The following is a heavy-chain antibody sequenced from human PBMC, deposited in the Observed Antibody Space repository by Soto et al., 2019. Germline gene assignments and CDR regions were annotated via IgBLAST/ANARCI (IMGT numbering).Heavy chain of an antibody. J-gene: IGHJ4*02. CDR1: GGTFSSYA. CDR2: IIPIFGTA. Sequence: SVKVSCKASGGTFSSYAISWVRQAPGQGLEWMGGIIPIFGTANYAQKFQGRVTITADKSTSTAYMELSSLRSEDTAVYYCARVIPNIVGATTYFDYWCQGTLVTVSS. CDR3: ARVIPNIVGATTYFDY. D-gene: IGHD1-26*01. V-gene: IGHV1-69*06.